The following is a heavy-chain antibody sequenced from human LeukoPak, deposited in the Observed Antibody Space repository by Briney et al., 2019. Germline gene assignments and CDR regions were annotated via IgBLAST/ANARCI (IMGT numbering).Heavy chain of an antibody. J-gene: IGHJ4*02. D-gene: IGHD3-22*01. CDR1: GGSISSYY. CDR3: ASFYYDSSGYGGFDY. V-gene: IGHV4-59*01. Sequence: SETLSLTCTVSGGSISSYYWSWIRQPPGKGLEGSGYIYYSGSTNYNPSLKSRVTISVDTSKNQFSLKLSSATAADTAVYYCASFYYDSSGYGGFDYWGQGTLVTVSS. CDR2: IYYSGST.